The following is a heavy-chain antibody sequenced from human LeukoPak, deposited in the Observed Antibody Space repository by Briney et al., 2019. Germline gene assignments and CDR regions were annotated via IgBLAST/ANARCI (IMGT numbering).Heavy chain of an antibody. CDR1: GFTFSIYA. J-gene: IGHJ4*02. D-gene: IGHD3-22*01. Sequence: GGSLRLSCAASGFTFSIYAMSWVRQATGKGLQWVSSITSSGDGTYYADSVKGRFTISRHNSENMLYLQINSLRVEDTAVYFCAKDRPNYYGSNGHYYRRDGDYWGQGTLVTVSS. CDR2: ITSSGDGT. V-gene: IGHV3-23*01. CDR3: AKDRPNYYGSNGHYYRRDGDY.